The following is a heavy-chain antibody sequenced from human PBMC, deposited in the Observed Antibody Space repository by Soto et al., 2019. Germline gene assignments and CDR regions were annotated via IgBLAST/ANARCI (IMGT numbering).Heavy chain of an antibody. CDR3: AKIGLVLSLYAMDV. Sequence: QVQLVESGGGVVQTGRSLRLSCAASGFTFSTYGMHRVRQAPGKGLEWVAVISYDGSNKYYADSVKGRFTISRDNSKNTLYLQMNSLRAEDTAVFYCAKIGLVLSLYAMDVWGQGTTVTVSS. D-gene: IGHD6-13*01. J-gene: IGHJ6*02. CDR2: ISYDGSNK. CDR1: GFTFSTYG. V-gene: IGHV3-30*18.